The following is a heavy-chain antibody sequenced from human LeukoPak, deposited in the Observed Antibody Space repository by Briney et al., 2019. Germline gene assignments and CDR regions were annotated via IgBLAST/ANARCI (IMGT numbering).Heavy chain of an antibody. Sequence: GSLRLSCVASGFTFSDYYVNWIRQAPGKGLEWVANIKQDGSEKYYVDSVKGRFTISRDNAKNSLYLQMNSLRAEDTAVYYCARGRNLGDYWGQGTLVTVSS. J-gene: IGHJ4*02. D-gene: IGHD3-10*01. CDR2: IKQDGSEK. V-gene: IGHV3-7*01. CDR1: GFTFSDYY. CDR3: ARGRNLGDY.